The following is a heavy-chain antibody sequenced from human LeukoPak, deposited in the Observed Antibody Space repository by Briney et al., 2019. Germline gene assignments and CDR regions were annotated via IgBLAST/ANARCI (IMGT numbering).Heavy chain of an antibody. V-gene: IGHV4-39*01. CDR2: IYYSGST. Sequence: PSETLSLTCTVSGGSISSSSCYWGWIRQPPGKGLEWIGSIYYSGSTYYNPSLKSRVTISVDTSKNQFSLKLSSVTAADTAVYYCARRAKYSSSGYAFDIWGQGTMVTVSS. D-gene: IGHD6-6*01. CDR1: GGSISSSSCY. CDR3: ARRAKYSSSGYAFDI. J-gene: IGHJ3*02.